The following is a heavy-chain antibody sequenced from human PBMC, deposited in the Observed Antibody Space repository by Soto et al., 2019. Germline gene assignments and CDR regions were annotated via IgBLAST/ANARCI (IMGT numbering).Heavy chain of an antibody. J-gene: IGHJ6*02. Sequence: QVQLVQSGAEVKKPGSSVKVSCKASGGTFSSYAISWVRQAPGQGLEWMGGIIPIFGTANYAQKFQGRVTITADDSTTTAYMELSSLRSEDTAVYYCGVFGSGNYYYGMDVWGQGTTVTVSS. CDR1: GGTFSSYA. D-gene: IGHD6-6*01. CDR2: IIPIFGTA. V-gene: IGHV1-69*12. CDR3: GVFGSGNYYYGMDV.